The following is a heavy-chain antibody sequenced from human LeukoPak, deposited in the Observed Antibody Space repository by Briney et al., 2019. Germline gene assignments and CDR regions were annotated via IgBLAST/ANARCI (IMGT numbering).Heavy chain of an antibody. V-gene: IGHV1-46*03. CDR1: GYTFTSYY. CDR3: ARVGSTVKVVDY. J-gene: IGHJ4*02. CDR2: INPSGGST. Sequence: ASVKVSCKASGYTFTSYYMHWVRQAPGQGLEWMGIINPSGGSTSYAQKFQGRVTMTRDTSTSTVYMELSSPRSEDTAVYYCARVGSTVKVVDYWGQGTLVTVSS. D-gene: IGHD4-11*01.